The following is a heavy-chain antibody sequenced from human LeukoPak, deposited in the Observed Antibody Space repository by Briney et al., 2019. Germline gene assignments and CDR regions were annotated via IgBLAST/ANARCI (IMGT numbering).Heavy chain of an antibody. J-gene: IGHJ4*02. Sequence: SETLSLTCAVYGGSFSGNYWSWIRQPPGKGLEWIGEINHSGSTNYNPSLKSRVTIPVDTSKNQFSLKLSSVTAADTAVYYCARVALWFRYYFDYWGQGTLVTVSS. V-gene: IGHV4-34*01. CDR2: INHSGST. D-gene: IGHD3-10*01. CDR3: ARVALWFRYYFDY. CDR1: GGSFSGNY.